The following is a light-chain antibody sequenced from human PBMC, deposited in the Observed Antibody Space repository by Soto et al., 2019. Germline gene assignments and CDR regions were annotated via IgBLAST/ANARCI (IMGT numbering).Light chain of an antibody. CDR1: SSDVGSYNL. V-gene: IGLV2-23*02. Sequence: QSALTQPASVSGSPGQSVTISCTGTSSDVGSYNLVSWYQQHPGKAPKLMIYEVSKRPSGVSNRFSGSKSGNTASLTISGLQVEDEADYYCCSYASSSSWVFGGGTKHTVL. CDR2: EVS. J-gene: IGLJ3*02. CDR3: CSYASSSSWV.